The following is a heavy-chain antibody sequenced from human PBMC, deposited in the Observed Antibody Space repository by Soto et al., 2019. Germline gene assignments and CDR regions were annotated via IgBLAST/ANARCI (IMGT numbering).Heavy chain of an antibody. V-gene: IGHV3-23*01. D-gene: IGHD6-13*01. Sequence: GGSLRLSCAASGFTFSSYSMNWVRQAPGKGLEWVSAISGSGGSTYYADSVKGRFTISRDNSKNTLYLQMNSLRAEDTAVYYCAKDKYSSSGSYYYYYGMDVWGQGTTVTVSS. CDR3: AKDKYSSSGSYYYYYGMDV. CDR2: ISGSGGST. CDR1: GFTFSSYS. J-gene: IGHJ6*02.